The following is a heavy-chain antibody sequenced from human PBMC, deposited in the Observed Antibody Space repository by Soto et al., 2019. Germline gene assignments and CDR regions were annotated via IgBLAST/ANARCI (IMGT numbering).Heavy chain of an antibody. Sequence: SETLSLTCTVSGGSISSYYWSWIRQPPGKGLEWIGYIYYSGSNNYNPSLKSRVTISVDTSKNQFSLKLSSVTAADTAVYYCARDGERGIAARGHYYYYGMDVWGQGTTVTVSS. CDR2: IYYSGSN. CDR3: ARDGERGIAARGHYYYYGMDV. D-gene: IGHD6-6*01. CDR1: GGSISSYY. J-gene: IGHJ6*02. V-gene: IGHV4-59*01.